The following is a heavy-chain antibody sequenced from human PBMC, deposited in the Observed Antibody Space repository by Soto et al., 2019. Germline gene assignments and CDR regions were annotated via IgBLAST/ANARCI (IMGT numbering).Heavy chain of an antibody. CDR3: ARDRAVAGHNYYYYGMDV. D-gene: IGHD6-19*01. CDR2: ISAYNGNT. V-gene: IGHV1-18*01. J-gene: IGHJ6*02. Sequence: QVQLVQSGAEVKKPGASVKVSCKASGYTFTSYGISWVRQAPGQGLEWMGWISAYNGNTNYAQKLQGRVTMTTDTSTSTAYMELRRRRSDDTAVYYCARDRAVAGHNYYYYGMDVWGQGPTVTVSS. CDR1: GYTFTSYG.